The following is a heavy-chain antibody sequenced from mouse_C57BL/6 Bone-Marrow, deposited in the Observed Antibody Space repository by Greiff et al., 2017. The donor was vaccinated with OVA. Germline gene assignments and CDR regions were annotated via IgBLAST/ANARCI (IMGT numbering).Heavy chain of an antibody. Sequence: QVQLQQPGAELVMPGASVKLSCKASGYTFTSYWMHWVKQRPGQGLEWIGEIDPSDSYTNYNQKFKGKSTLTVDKSSSTAYMQLSSLTSEDSAVYYCARSRFSWLAYWGQGTLVTVSS. CDR3: ARSRFSWLAY. J-gene: IGHJ3*01. V-gene: IGHV1-69*01. CDR2: IDPSDSYT. CDR1: GYTFTSYW.